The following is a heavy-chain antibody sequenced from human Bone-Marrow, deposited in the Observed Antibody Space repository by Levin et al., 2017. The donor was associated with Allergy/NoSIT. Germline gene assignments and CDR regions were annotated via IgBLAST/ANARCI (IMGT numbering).Heavy chain of an antibody. D-gene: IGHD5-24*01. Sequence: SETLSLTCTVSGGSISSGGYYWSWIRQHPGKGLEWIGYIYYSGSTYYNPSLKSRVTISVDTSKNQFSLKLSSVTAADTAVYYCARLDCYNSRAPFDYWGQGTLVTVSS. V-gene: IGHV4-31*03. J-gene: IGHJ4*02. CDR3: ARLDCYNSRAPFDY. CDR1: GGSISSGGYY. CDR2: IYYSGST.